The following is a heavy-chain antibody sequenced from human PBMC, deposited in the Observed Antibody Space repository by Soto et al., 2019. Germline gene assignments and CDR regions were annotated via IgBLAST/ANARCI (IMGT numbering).Heavy chain of an antibody. D-gene: IGHD4-17*01. J-gene: IGHJ4*02. CDR3: ASSAMTTVRRLYFDN. V-gene: IGHV3-23*01. CDR2: ISASLGST. CDR1: GFTFSSYA. Sequence: EVQLLESGGGLVQPGGSLRLSCAASGFTFSSYAMSWVRQAPGKGLEWVAGISASLGSTDYTDSVKGRFTISRDNSKNTLYLQIASLRVEDTAIYYCASSAMTTVRRLYFDNWGQGILLSVSS.